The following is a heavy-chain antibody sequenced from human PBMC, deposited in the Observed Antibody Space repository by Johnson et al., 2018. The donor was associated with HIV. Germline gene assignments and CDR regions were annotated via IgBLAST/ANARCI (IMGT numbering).Heavy chain of an antibody. J-gene: IGHJ3*02. CDR3: AKGVGYGDYDDAFDI. Sequence: YYADSVKGRFTISRDNSKHTLYLQMNSLRAEDTAVYYCAKGVGYGDYDDAFDIWGQGTMVTVSS. D-gene: IGHD4-17*01. V-gene: IGHV3-23*01.